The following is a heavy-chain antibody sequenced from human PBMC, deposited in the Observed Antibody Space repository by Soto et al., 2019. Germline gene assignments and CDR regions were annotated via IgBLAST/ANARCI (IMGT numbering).Heavy chain of an antibody. Sequence: EVQLLGSGGGLVQPGGSLRLSCAASGFTFSGYAMSWVRQAPGKGLEWVSGISGSAASTNYADSVKGRFTISRDNSKGTLYLQMNSLRAEDTAVYYCAKDVHYDILTGIEYFHHWAQGTLVTVSS. CDR1: GFTFSGYA. V-gene: IGHV3-23*01. CDR2: ISGSAAST. D-gene: IGHD3-9*01. CDR3: AKDVHYDILTGIEYFHH. J-gene: IGHJ1*01.